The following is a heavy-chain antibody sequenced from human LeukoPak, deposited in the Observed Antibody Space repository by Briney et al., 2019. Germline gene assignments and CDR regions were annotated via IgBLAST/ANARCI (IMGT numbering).Heavy chain of an antibody. V-gene: IGHV1-3*01. Sequence: ASVKVSCKASGYTSTCYAMHWVRQAPGQRLEWMGWINAGNGNTKYSQKFQGRVTITRDTSASTAYMELSSLRSEDTAVYYCARQDIVATYFDYWGQGTLVTVSS. CDR1: GYTSTCYA. J-gene: IGHJ4*02. D-gene: IGHD5-12*01. CDR3: ARQDIVATYFDY. CDR2: INAGNGNT.